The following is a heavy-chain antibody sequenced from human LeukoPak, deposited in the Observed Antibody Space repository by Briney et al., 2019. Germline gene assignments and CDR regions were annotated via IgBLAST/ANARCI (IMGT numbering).Heavy chain of an antibody. V-gene: IGHV3-20*04. J-gene: IGHJ4*02. CDR2: ISWNGGST. D-gene: IGHD2-15*01. CDR1: GFTFDDYG. Sequence: GGSLRLSCAASGFTFDDYGMSWVRQAPGKGLEWVSGISWNGGSTGYADSVKGRFTISRDNAKNSLYLQMNSLRAEDTALYYCARERDCSGGSCEGGYWGQGTLVTVSS. CDR3: ARERDCSGGSCEGGY.